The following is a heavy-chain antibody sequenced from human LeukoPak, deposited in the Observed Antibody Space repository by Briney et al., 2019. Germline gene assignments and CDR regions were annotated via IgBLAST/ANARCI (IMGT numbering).Heavy chain of an antibody. CDR2: INPGDSDT. V-gene: IGHV5-51*01. CDR1: GYGFTTYW. J-gene: IGHJ3*02. Sequence: GESLKISCKGSGYGFTTYWIGWVRQMPGKGLEWMGIINPGDSDTRYSPSFQGQVTISADKSISTAYLQWSSLKASDTAMYYCARPAMVRGVTIAFDIWGQGTMVTISS. D-gene: IGHD3-10*01. CDR3: ARPAMVRGVTIAFDI.